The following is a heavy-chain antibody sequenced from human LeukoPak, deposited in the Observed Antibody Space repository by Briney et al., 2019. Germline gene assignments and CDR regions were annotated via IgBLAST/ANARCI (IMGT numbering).Heavy chain of an antibody. CDR1: GFTFSSYW. V-gene: IGHV3-74*01. J-gene: IGHJ4*02. D-gene: IGHD2-8*02. CDR3: ARADGRTGFDY. Sequence: SGGSLRLSCAASGFTFSSYWMHWVRQAPGKGLVWVSRINTDGSSTSYADSVKGRFTISRDNAKNTLYLQMNSLRAEDTAVYYCARADGRTGFDYWGQGTLVTVSS. CDR2: INTDGSST.